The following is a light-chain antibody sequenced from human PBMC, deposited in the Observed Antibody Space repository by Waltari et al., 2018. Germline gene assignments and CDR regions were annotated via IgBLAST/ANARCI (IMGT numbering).Light chain of an antibody. V-gene: IGKV3-20*01. CDR1: QSVGRS. Sequence: EIVLTQSPGTLSLSSGERATLSCWASQSVGRSLAWYQQKRGQAPRLLIYGASTRATGIPDRFSGSRSGTDFSLTISRLEPEDFAVYYCQHYVRLPVTFGQGTKVEIK. J-gene: IGKJ1*01. CDR2: GAS. CDR3: QHYVRLPVT.